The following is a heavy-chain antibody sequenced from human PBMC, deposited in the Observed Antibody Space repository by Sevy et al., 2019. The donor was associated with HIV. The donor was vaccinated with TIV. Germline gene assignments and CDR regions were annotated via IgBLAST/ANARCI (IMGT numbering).Heavy chain of an antibody. V-gene: IGHV4-39*01. D-gene: IGHD6-19*01. CDR2: IYYSGST. Sequence: SETLSLTYTVSGGSISSSSYYWGWIRQPPGKGLEWIGSIYYSGSTYYNPSLRSRVTISVDTSKNQFTLRLSSVTAADTAVYYCAGLFPLSVAGTFGDGVDYWGQGTLVTVSS. CDR3: AGLFPLSVAGTFGDGVDY. CDR1: GGSISSSSYY. J-gene: IGHJ4*02.